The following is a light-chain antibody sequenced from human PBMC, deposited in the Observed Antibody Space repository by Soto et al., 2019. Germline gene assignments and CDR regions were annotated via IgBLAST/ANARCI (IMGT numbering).Light chain of an antibody. CDR1: QSVSSN. CDR3: QQFNNWPRT. Sequence: EIVMTQSPATLSVSPGERVTLSCRASQSVSSNVARYQQKPGQAPRLLIYDASTRATAIPARFSGGGSGTEFTLTISSLQSEDFAFYYCQQFNNWPRTFGQGTKVEIK. CDR2: DAS. V-gene: IGKV3-15*01. J-gene: IGKJ1*01.